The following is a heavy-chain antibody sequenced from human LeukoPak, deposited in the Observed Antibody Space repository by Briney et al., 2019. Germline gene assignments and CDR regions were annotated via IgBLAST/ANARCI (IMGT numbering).Heavy chain of an antibody. J-gene: IGHJ4*02. D-gene: IGHD3-3*01. CDR3: ASEGYDFWSGYYTQDY. Sequence: ASVKVSCKASGYIFTSYALHWVRQAPGQRLEWMGWINPNSGGTNYAQKFQGRVTMTRDTSISTAYMELSRLRSDDTAVYYCASEGYDFWSGYYTQDYWGQGTLVTVSS. V-gene: IGHV1-2*02. CDR2: INPNSGGT. CDR1: GYIFTSYA.